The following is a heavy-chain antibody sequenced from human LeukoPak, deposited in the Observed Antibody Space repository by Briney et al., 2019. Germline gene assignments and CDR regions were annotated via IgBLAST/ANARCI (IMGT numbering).Heavy chain of an antibody. V-gene: IGHV4-34*01. Sequence: SETLSLTCAVYGGSFSGYYWSWIRQPPGKGLEWLGEINHSGSTNYNPSLKSRVTISVDTSKNQFSLKLSSVTAADTAVYYCARGRGGFYYYGSGSYYNHQFRDYYYMDVWGKGTTVTVSS. J-gene: IGHJ6*03. CDR2: INHSGST. D-gene: IGHD3-10*01. CDR3: ARGRGGFYYYGSGSYYNHQFRDYYYMDV. CDR1: GGSFSGYY.